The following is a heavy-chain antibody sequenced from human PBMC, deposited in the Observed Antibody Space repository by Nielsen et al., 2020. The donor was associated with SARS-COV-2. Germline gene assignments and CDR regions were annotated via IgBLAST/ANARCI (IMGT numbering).Heavy chain of an antibody. CDR2: INPHSGGT. CDR3: ARARATIFGLVMSYGMDV. D-gene: IGHD3/OR15-3a*01. Sequence: ASVKVSCKASGYTFTDYYIHWVRQAPGQGLEWMGRINPHSGGTNYAQKFQGTVTMTREESISTVYMQLTSDDTAVYYCARARATIFGLVMSYGMDVWGQGTTVAVSS. CDR1: GYTFTDYY. V-gene: IGHV1-2*06. J-gene: IGHJ6*02.